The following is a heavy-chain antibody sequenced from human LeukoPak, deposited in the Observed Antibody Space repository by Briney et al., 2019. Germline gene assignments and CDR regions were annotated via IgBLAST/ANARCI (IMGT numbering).Heavy chain of an antibody. CDR1: GFTFSCYS. Sequence: GGSLRLSCAASGFTFSCYSMNWVRQAPGKGLEWVSSISSSSSYIYYADSVKGRFTISRDNAKNSLYLQMNSLRAEDTAVYYCARMHCSGGSCYSVWYYFDYWGQGTLVTVSS. J-gene: IGHJ4*02. V-gene: IGHV3-21*01. CDR2: ISSSSSYI. CDR3: ARMHCSGGSCYSVWYYFDY. D-gene: IGHD2-15*01.